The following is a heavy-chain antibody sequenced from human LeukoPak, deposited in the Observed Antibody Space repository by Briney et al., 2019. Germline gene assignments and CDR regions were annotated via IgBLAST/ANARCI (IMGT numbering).Heavy chain of an antibody. Sequence: SVKVSCKASGGTFSSYAINWVRQAPGQGLEWMGGIIPIFTAANYAQKFQGRVTITTDESTNTAYMELSSLKSEDTAVYYCANSQGGHYYFDYWGQGTLVTVSS. CDR3: ANSQGGHYYFDY. CDR1: GGTFSSYA. D-gene: IGHD2-21*02. CDR2: IIPIFTAA. V-gene: IGHV1-69*05. J-gene: IGHJ4*02.